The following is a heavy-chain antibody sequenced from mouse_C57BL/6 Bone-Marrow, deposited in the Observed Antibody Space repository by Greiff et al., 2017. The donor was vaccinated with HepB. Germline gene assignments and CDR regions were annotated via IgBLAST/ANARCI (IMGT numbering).Heavy chain of an antibody. Sequence: QVHVKQSGPELVKPGASVKLSCKASGYTFTEYTIHWVKQRSGQGLEWIGWFYPGSGSIKYNEKFKDKATLTADKSSSTVYMELSRLTSEDSAVYFCARHEDYYSIYYFDYWGQGTTLTVSS. D-gene: IGHD2-12*01. CDR1: GYTFTEYT. J-gene: IGHJ2*01. V-gene: IGHV1-62-2*01. CDR2: FYPGSGSI. CDR3: ARHEDYYSIYYFDY.